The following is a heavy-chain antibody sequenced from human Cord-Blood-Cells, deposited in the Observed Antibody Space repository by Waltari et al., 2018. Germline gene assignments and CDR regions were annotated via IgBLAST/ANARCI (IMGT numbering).Heavy chain of an antibody. CDR3: ARLLSSSWYWYFDL. V-gene: IGHV4-4*07. CDR2: IYTSGST. Sequence: QVQLQVSGPGLVKPPETLSLTCTVPGGSTLTYYWSWLRQPAGKGLEWIGRIYTSGSTNYNPSLKSRVTMSVDTSKNQFSLKLSSVTAADTAVYYCARLLSSSWYWYFDLWGRGTLVTVSS. J-gene: IGHJ2*01. D-gene: IGHD6-13*01. CDR1: GGSTLTYY.